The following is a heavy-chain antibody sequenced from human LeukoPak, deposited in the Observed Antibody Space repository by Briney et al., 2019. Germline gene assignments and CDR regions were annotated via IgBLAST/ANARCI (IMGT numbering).Heavy chain of an antibody. CDR3: AKVSGRLLAPGAFDI. J-gene: IGHJ3*02. CDR1: GFTFSSYA. Sequence: GGSLRLSCAASGFTFSSYAMRWVRQAPGKGLEWVSAISGSGGSTYYADSVKGRFTISRDNSKDTLYLQMNSLRAEDTAVYYCAKVSGRLLAPGAFDIWGQGTMVTVSS. CDR2: ISGSGGST. D-gene: IGHD2-15*01. V-gene: IGHV3-23*01.